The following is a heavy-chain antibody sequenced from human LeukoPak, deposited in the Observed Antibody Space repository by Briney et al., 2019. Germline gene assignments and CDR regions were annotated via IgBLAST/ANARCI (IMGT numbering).Heavy chain of an antibody. V-gene: IGHV4-34*01. Sequence: SETLSLTCTVSGGSISSYYWSWIRQPPGKGLEWIGETNHSGSTNYNPSLKSRVTISVDTSKNQFSLKLSSVTAADTAVYYCARGPDGSGNADYWGQGTLVTVSS. D-gene: IGHD3-10*01. CDR2: TNHSGST. CDR1: GGSISSYY. CDR3: ARGPDGSGNADY. J-gene: IGHJ4*02.